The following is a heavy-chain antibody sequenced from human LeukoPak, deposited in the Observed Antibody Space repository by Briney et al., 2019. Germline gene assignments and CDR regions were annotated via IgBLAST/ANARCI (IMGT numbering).Heavy chain of an antibody. CDR1: GGSVSSGGYY. J-gene: IGHJ4*02. V-gene: IGHV4-31*03. Sequence: SETLSLTCTVSGGSVSSGGYYWSWIRQHPGKGLEWIGYIYYSGSTYYNPSLKSRVTISVDTSKNQSSLKLSSVTAADTAVYYCARSSGYYLYFDYWGQGTLVTVSS. D-gene: IGHD3-22*01. CDR3: ARSSGYYLYFDY. CDR2: IYYSGST.